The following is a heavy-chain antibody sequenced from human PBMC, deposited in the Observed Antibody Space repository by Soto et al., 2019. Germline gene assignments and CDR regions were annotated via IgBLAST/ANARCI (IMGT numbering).Heavy chain of an antibody. CDR2: IFPGDSDA. CDR1: GYFFTSYW. CDR3: ARQGNWYFDL. V-gene: IGHV5-51*01. Sequence: GESLKISCKVSGYFFTSYWIAWVRQMPGKGLEWMGSIFPGDSDARYSPSFQGQVTMSVDKSITTAYLQWSSLKASDTAIYYCARQGNWYFDLWGRGTLVTVSS. J-gene: IGHJ2*01.